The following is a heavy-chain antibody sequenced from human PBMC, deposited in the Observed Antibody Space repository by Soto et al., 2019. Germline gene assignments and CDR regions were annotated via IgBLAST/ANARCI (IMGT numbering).Heavy chain of an antibody. CDR3: TTVGYCISTSCYGDAFDI. CDR1: GFTFSNAW. J-gene: IGHJ3*02. CDR2: IKSKTDGGTT. Sequence: PGGSLRLSCAASGFTFSNAWMNWVRQAPGKGLEWVGRIKSKTDGGTTDYAAPVKGRFTISRDDSKNTLYLQMNSLKTEDTAVYYCTTVGYCISTSCYGDAFDIWGQGTMVTVSS. D-gene: IGHD2-2*01. V-gene: IGHV3-15*07.